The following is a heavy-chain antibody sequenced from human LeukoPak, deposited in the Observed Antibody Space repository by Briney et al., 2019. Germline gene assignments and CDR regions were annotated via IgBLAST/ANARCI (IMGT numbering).Heavy chain of an antibody. J-gene: IGHJ6*02. CDR3: ARGPACSGGSCYPYYYGMDV. CDR2: INPNSGGT. CDR1: GYTFTGYY. V-gene: IGHV1-2*02. D-gene: IGHD2-15*01. Sequence: ASVKVSCEASGYTFTGYYMHWVRQAPGQGLEWMGWINPNSGGTNYAQKFQGRVTMTRDTSISTAYMELSRLRSDDTAVYYCARGPACSGGSCYPYYYGMDVWGQGTTVTVSS.